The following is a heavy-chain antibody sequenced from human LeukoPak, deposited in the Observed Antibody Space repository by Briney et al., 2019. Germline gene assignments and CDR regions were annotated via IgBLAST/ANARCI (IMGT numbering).Heavy chain of an antibody. CDR2: IYYSGST. J-gene: IGHJ6*03. Sequence: PSETLSLTCTVSGGSISSYYGGWVRQPPGKGLEWGGYIYYSGSTNYNPSLKSRVTISVGTSNNQFSLKLSSVTAADTAVYYCARGAGYYYYYMDVWGKGTTVTVSS. V-gene: IGHV4-59*01. CDR3: ARGAGYYYYYMDV. CDR1: GGSISSYY.